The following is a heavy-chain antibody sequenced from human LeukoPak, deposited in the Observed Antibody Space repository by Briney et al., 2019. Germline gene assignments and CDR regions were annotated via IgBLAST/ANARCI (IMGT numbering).Heavy chain of an antibody. CDR2: ISGSGGST. V-gene: IGHV3-23*01. J-gene: IGHJ4*02. D-gene: IGHD2-2*01. CDR3: AKDQGAGGIVVVPAADVTFDY. Sequence: GGSLRLSCAASGFTFSSYAMSWVRQAPGKGLEWVSAISGSGGSTYYADSVKGRFTISRDNSKNTLYLQMNSLRAEDTAVYYCAKDQGAGGIVVVPAADVTFDYWGQGTLVTVSS. CDR1: GFTFSSYA.